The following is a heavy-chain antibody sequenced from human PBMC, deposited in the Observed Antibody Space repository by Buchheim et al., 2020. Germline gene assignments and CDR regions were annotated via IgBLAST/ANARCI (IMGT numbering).Heavy chain of an antibody. CDR3: AKDSREAARRPSGVGY. V-gene: IGHV3-30*18. CDR1: GFTFSSYG. J-gene: IGHJ4*02. Sequence: QVQLVESGGGVVQPGRSLRLSCAASGFTFSSYGMHWVRQAPGKGLEWVAVISYDGSNKYYADSVKGRFTISRDNSKNTLYLQMNSLRAEDTAVYYCAKDSREAARRPSGVGYWGQGTL. D-gene: IGHD6-6*01. CDR2: ISYDGSNK.